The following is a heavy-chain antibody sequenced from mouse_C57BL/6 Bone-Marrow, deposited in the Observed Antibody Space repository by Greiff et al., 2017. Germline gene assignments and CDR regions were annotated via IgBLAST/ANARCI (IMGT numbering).Heavy chain of an antibody. J-gene: IGHJ2*01. CDR1: GFSLTSYA. Sequence: VHLVESGPGLVAPSQSLSITCTVSGFSLTSYAISWVRQPPGKGLEWLGVIWTGGGTNYNSALKSRLSISKDNSKSQVFLKMNSLQTDDTARYYCARNPRLITPIYFDYWGQGTTLTVSS. D-gene: IGHD1-1*01. CDR3: ARNPRLITPIYFDY. V-gene: IGHV2-9-1*01. CDR2: IWTGGGT.